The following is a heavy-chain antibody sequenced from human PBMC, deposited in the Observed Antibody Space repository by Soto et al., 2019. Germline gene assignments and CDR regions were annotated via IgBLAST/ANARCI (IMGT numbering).Heavy chain of an antibody. CDR2: INAGNGNT. V-gene: IGHV1-3*01. J-gene: IGHJ4*02. D-gene: IGHD2-15*01. Sequence: QVQLVQSGAEVKKPGASVKVSCKASGYTFTSYAMHWVRQDPGQRLEWMGWINAGNGNTKYSQKFQGRVTITRDTSARTGYMELSSLSSEDTAVYYCARVRVRGVVVAAYFDYWGQGTLVTVSS. CDR1: GYTFTSYA. CDR3: ARVRVRGVVVAAYFDY.